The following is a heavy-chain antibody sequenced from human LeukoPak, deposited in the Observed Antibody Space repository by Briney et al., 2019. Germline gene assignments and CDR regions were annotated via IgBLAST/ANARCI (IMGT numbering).Heavy chain of an antibody. D-gene: IGHD5-18*01. CDR3: ARDSESWGYSYGWGYYYYYMDV. V-gene: IGHV3-30*01. Sequence: PGGSLRLSCAASGFTFSSYAMHWVRQAPGKGLEWVAVISYDGSNKYYADSVKGRFIISRDNSKNTLYLQMNSLRAEDTAVYYCARDSESWGYSYGWGYYYYYMDVWGKGTTVTVSS. CDR2: ISYDGSNK. J-gene: IGHJ6*03. CDR1: GFTFSSYA.